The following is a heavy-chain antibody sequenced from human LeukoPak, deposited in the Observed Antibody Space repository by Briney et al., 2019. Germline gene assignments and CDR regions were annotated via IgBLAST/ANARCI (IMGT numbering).Heavy chain of an antibody. CDR1: GFTFSSYA. V-gene: IGHV3-23*01. D-gene: IGHD2-21*02. J-gene: IGHJ4*02. CDR2: ISGSGGST. Sequence: GGSLRLSCAASGFTFSSYAMSWVRQAPGKGLEWVSAISGSGGSTYYADSVKGRFTISRDNSKNTLYLQMNSLRAEDTAVYHCAKDSGGDFRFFDYWGQGTLVTVSS. CDR3: AKDSGGDFRFFDY.